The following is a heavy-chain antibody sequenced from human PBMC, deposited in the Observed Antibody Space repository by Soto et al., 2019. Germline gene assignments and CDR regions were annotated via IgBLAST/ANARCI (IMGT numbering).Heavy chain of an antibody. Sequence: ASVKVSCKASGGTFSSYAISWVRQAPGQGLEWMGGIIPIFGTANYAQKFQGRVTITADESTSTAYMELSSLRSEDTAVYYCARDENGSMDYYYYGMDVWGQGTTVTVSS. CDR2: IIPIFGTA. D-gene: IGHD2-8*01. J-gene: IGHJ6*02. CDR3: ARDENGSMDYYYYGMDV. CDR1: GGTFSSYA. V-gene: IGHV1-69*13.